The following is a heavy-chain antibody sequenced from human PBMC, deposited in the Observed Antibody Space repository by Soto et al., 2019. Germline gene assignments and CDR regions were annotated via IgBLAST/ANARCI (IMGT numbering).Heavy chain of an antibody. J-gene: IGHJ5*02. CDR1: GGTFSSYA. CDR3: ARAHYVDTEIHFLDP. V-gene: IGHV1-69*01. CDR2: ILPIFGTP. Sequence: QVQLVQSGAEVKKPGSSVKFSCKASGGTFSSYAISWVRQAPGQGLEWMGGILPIFGTPNYAQKFQGRVTITADESTSTAYMELSSLRSEDTAVYYCARAHYVDTEIHFLDPWGQGTLVTVSS. D-gene: IGHD5-18*01.